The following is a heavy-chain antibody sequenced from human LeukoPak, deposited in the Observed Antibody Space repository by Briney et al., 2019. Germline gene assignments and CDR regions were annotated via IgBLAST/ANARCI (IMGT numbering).Heavy chain of an antibody. CDR1: GGSISSSSYH. V-gene: IGHV4-39*07. D-gene: IGHD2-2*01. Sequence: SETLSLTCTVSGGSISSSSYHWGWIRQPPGKGLEWIGSIYYSGSTYYNPSLKSRVTISVDTSKNQFSLKLSSVTAADTAVYYCARAPQGYCSSTSCYGGFDYWGQGTLVTVSS. CDR2: IYYSGST. J-gene: IGHJ4*02. CDR3: ARAPQGYCSSTSCYGGFDY.